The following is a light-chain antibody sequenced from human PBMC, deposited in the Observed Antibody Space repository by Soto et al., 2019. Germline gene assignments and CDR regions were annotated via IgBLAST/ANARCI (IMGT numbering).Light chain of an antibody. V-gene: IGKV1-8*01. CDR3: QQSHSIPWT. J-gene: IGKJ1*01. Sequence: AIRMTQSPSSLSASTGDRVTITCRASQGISSYLAWYQQKPGKAPKLLIYKASNLQSGVPSTFSGSGSGTDFTLTISSLQPEDFATYYCQQSHSIPWTFGQGTKVDIK. CDR2: KAS. CDR1: QGISSY.